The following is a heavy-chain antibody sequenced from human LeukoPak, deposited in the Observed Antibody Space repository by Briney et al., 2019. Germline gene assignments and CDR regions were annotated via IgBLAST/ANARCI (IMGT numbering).Heavy chain of an antibody. CDR3: VVGGSPGY. CDR2: ISTDGYTT. D-gene: IGHD2-15*01. J-gene: IGHJ4*02. Sequence: GVTLRLSCAASGLAYSAYKMHWVRQASRKGLVWVSRISTDGYTTDYADFVQGRFTASRDNTKNTWSLEMNSLRAEDTAVYYCVVGGSPGYWGQGTLVTVSS. V-gene: IGHV3-74*01. CDR1: GLAYSAYK.